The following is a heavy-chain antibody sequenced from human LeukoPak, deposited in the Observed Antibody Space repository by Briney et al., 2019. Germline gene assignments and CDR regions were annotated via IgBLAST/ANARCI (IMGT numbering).Heavy chain of an antibody. Sequence: SETLSLTCTVSGGSISSYFWSWIRQPAGKGLQWIGRTYTSGSTNYNPSLKSRVTMSVDTSKNQFSLKLSSVTAADTAVYYCARDRAVAGSQLDYWGQGTLVTVSS. V-gene: IGHV4-4*07. J-gene: IGHJ4*02. CDR1: GGSISSYF. CDR2: TYTSGST. D-gene: IGHD6-19*01. CDR3: ARDRAVAGSQLDY.